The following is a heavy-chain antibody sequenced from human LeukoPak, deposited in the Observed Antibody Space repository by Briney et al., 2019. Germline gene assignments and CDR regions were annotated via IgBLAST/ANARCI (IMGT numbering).Heavy chain of an antibody. CDR1: GYTFTSYA. V-gene: IGHV7-4-1*02. CDR2: INTNTGNP. J-gene: IGHJ6*03. Sequence: ASVKVSCKASGYTFTSYAMNCVRQAPGQGLEWMGWINTNTGNPTYAQGFTGRFVFSLDTSVSTAYLQISSLKAEDTAVYYCARAYSSGWLGVYYYYYMDVWGKGTTVTVSS. D-gene: IGHD6-19*01. CDR3: ARAYSSGWLGVYYYYYMDV.